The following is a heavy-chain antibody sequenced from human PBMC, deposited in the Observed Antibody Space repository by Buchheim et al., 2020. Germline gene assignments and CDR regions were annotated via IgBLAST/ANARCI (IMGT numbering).Heavy chain of an antibody. CDR3: ARELQSSSFFDYYYGMDV. CDR2: ISSGSSTI. V-gene: IGHV3-48*01. J-gene: IGHJ6*02. D-gene: IGHD6-6*01. CDR1: GFTFSSYS. Sequence: EVQLVESGGGLVQPGGSLRLSCAASGFTFSSYSMNWVRQAPGKGLEWVSYISSGSSTIYYADSVKGRFTISRDKAKNSLYLQMNSLRAEDTAVYYCARELQSSSFFDYYYGMDVWGQGTT.